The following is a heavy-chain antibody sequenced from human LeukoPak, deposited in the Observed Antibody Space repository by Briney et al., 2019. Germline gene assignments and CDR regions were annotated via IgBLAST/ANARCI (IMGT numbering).Heavy chain of an antibody. J-gene: IGHJ6*03. D-gene: IGHD2-2*01. Sequence: PGGSLRLSCAASGFTFSSYGMHWVRQAPGKGLEWVAFIRYDGSNKYYADSVKGRFTISRDNSKNTLYLQMNSLRAEDTAVYYCAKAVPLVVPAATGYMDVWGKGTTVTISS. CDR2: IRYDGSNK. V-gene: IGHV3-30*02. CDR3: AKAVPLVVPAATGYMDV. CDR1: GFTFSSYG.